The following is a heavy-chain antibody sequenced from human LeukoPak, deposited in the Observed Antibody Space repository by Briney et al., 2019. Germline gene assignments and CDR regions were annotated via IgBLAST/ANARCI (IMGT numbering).Heavy chain of an antibody. J-gene: IGHJ6*02. CDR2: IIPIFGTA. D-gene: IGHD4-17*01. V-gene: IGHV1-69*13. Sequence: GASVKVSCKASGGTFISYAISWVRQAPGQGLEWMGGIIPIFGTANYAQKFQGRVTITADESTSTAYMELSSLRSEDTAVYYCAKSQTTVTTQYYYYYGMDVWGQGTTVTVAS. CDR3: AKSQTTVTTQYYYYYGMDV. CDR1: GGTFISYA.